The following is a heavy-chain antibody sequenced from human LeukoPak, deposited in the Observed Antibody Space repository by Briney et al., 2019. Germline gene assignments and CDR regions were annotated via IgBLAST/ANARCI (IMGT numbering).Heavy chain of an antibody. V-gene: IGHV1-69*13. CDR2: IIPIFGTA. Sequence: GASVKVSCKASGYTFTGYYMHWVRQAPGQGLEWMGGIIPIFGTANYAQKFQGRVTITADESTSTAYMELSSLRSEDTAVYYCARVNYGRSGYWFDPWGQGTLVTVSS. J-gene: IGHJ5*02. D-gene: IGHD5-12*01. CDR3: ARVNYGRSGYWFDP. CDR1: GYTFTGYY.